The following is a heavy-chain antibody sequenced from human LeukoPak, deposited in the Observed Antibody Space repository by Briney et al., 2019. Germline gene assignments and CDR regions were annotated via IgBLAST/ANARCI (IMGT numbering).Heavy chain of an antibody. J-gene: IGHJ4*02. D-gene: IGHD3-16*01. CDR2: INHSGTT. CDR1: GGSFSGYY. V-gene: IGHV4-34*01. Sequence: SETLSLTCAVYGGSFSGYYWSWIRQPPGKGLEWIGEINHSGTTNYNPSLKSRVTISVDTSKNQFSLKLSSVTAADTAVYYCARTRGRIMITFGGVHFDYWGQGTLVTVSS. CDR3: ARTRGRIMITFGGVHFDY.